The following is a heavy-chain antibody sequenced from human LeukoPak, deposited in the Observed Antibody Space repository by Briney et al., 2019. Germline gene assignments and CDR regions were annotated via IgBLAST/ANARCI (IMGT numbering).Heavy chain of an antibody. D-gene: IGHD5-18*01. CDR1: GASITPYY. CDR2: IFYSGSA. V-gene: IGHV4-59*01. J-gene: IGHJ4*02. Sequence: SETLSLTCTVSGASITPYYWTWIRQPPGKGLEWIGHIFYSGSANYNSSLKSRVTISVDASKNQFSLKVSSVTAADTAVYYCARSASAMAPFDSWGQGTLVTVSS. CDR3: ARSASAMAPFDS.